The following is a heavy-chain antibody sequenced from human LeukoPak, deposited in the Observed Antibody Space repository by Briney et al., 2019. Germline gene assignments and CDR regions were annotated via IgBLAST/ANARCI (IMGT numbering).Heavy chain of an antibody. CDR2: MDTNSDDT. CDR3: MSTSNWGSVIFDY. J-gene: IGHJ4*02. V-gene: IGHV1-8*02. CDR1: GYSFTSYW. Sequence: GESLKISCKGSGYSFTSYWIGWVRQATGQGLEWMGWMDTNSDDTVYAEKFQGRVTMTRDTSISTAYMELRGLRSEDTAVYYCMSTSNWGSVIFDYWGQGALVTVSS. D-gene: IGHD7-27*01.